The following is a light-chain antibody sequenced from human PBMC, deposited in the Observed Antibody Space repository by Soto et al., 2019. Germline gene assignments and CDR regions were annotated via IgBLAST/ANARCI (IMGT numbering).Light chain of an antibody. J-gene: IGKJ1*01. CDR2: GAS. V-gene: IGKV3-20*01. CDR3: QQYGTSRT. CDR1: QSVASNY. Sequence: EIVLTQSPGTLSLSPGERATLSCRASQSVASNYLAWYQQKPGQAPRLLIHGASNRATGIPDRFSGSGSGTDFTLSISRLEFEDFAVYYCQQYGTSRTFGQGTRVDIK.